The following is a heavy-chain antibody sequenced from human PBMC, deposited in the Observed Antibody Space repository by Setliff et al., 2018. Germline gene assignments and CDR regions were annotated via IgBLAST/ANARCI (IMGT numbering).Heavy chain of an antibody. CDR3: AGTYYNFWSALDYYYYGMDV. D-gene: IGHD3-3*01. CDR1: GYTFTSYY. V-gene: IGHV1-46*01. Sequence: ASVKVSCKASGYTFTSYYMHWVRQAPGQGLEWMGIINPSGGSTSYAQKFQGRVTMTRDTATSTVYMELSSLRSEDTAVYYCAGTYYNFWSALDYYYYGMDVWGQGTTVTVSS. CDR2: INPSGGST. J-gene: IGHJ6*02.